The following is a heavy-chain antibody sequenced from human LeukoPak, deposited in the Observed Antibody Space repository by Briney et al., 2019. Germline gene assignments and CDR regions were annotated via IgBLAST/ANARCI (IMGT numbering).Heavy chain of an antibody. CDR1: GFTFSSYA. V-gene: IGHV3-23*01. CDR2: ISGSGGST. CDR3: AKDLLSAYCGGDCYNAFDY. J-gene: IGHJ4*02. Sequence: GGSLRLSCAASGFTFSSYAMGWVRQAPGKGLEWVSAISGSGGSTYYADSVKGRFTISRDNSKNTLYLQMNSLRAEDTAVYYCAKDLLSAYCGGDCYNAFDYWGQGTLVTVSS. D-gene: IGHD2-21*02.